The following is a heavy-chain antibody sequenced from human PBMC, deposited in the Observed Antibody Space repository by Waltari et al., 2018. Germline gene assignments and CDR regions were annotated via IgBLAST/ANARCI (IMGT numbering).Heavy chain of an antibody. CDR2: INSDGTTT. Sequence: EVQLVESGGGLVQPGGSLRLSCAASGFTFSSHWLYWVRQAPGKGLVWVSRINSDGTTTDYADSVKGRFTISRDNAKNMLYLQMNSLRAEDTAVYYCVIFDYWGQGTLVTVSS. V-gene: IGHV3-74*01. D-gene: IGHD2-21*01. CDR3: VIFDY. J-gene: IGHJ4*02. CDR1: GFTFSSHW.